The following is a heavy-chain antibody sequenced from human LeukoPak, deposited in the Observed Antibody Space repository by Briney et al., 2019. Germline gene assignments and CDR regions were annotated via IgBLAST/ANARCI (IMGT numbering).Heavy chain of an antibody. CDR2: IYYSGST. D-gene: IGHD3-16*02. CDR3: ARVGVDYDYVWGSYRPGWYFDL. Sequence: PSETLSLTCTVSGGSISSYYWSWIRQPPGKGLEWIGYIYYSGSTNYNPSLKSRVTMSVDTSKNQFSLKLSSVTAADTAVYYCARVGVDYDYVWGSYRPGWYFDLWGRGTLVTVSS. CDR1: GGSISSYY. V-gene: IGHV4-59*12. J-gene: IGHJ2*01.